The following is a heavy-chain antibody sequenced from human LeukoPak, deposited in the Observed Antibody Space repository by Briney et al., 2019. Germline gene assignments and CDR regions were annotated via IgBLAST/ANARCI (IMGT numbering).Heavy chain of an antibody. CDR1: GGSFSGYY. Sequence: PSETLSLTCAVYGGSFSGYYWSWIRQPPGKGLEWIGEINHSGSTNYNPSLKSRVTISVDTSKNQFSLKLSSVTAADTAVYYCARVIPVVYALFYWGQGTLVTVTS. V-gene: IGHV4-34*01. J-gene: IGHJ4*02. CDR3: ARVIPVVYALFY. CDR2: INHSGST. D-gene: IGHD2-8*02.